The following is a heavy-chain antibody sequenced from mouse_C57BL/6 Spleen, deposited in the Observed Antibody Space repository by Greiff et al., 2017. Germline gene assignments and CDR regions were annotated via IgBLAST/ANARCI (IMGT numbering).Heavy chain of an antibody. CDR2: IYPRSGNT. J-gene: IGHJ4*01. D-gene: IGHD1-1*01. V-gene: IGHV1-81*01. CDR1: GYTFTSYG. Sequence: QVQLQQSGAELARPGASVKLSCKASGYTFTSYGISWVKQRTGQGLEWIGEIYPRSGNTYYNEKFKGKATLTADKSSSTAYMELRSLTSEDSAVYFCARKGDYYGSSPHYYAMDDWGQGTSVTVSS. CDR3: ARKGDYYGSSPHYYAMDD.